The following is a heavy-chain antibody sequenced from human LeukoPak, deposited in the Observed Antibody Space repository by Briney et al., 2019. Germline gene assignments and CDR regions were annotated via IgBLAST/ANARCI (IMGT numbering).Heavy chain of an antibody. CDR3: AKAAVADRYYYYGIDV. CDR1: GLTFSSYA. J-gene: IGHJ6*02. V-gene: IGHV3-30*04. Sequence: GGSLRLSCAASGLTFSSYAIHWVRPAPGKGLEWVAVISYDGSNKDYADSVKGRFTISRDNSKNTVYLQMNSLRTQDTAVYYCAKAAVADRYYYYGIDVWGQGTTVTVSS. CDR2: ISYDGSNK. D-gene: IGHD6-19*01.